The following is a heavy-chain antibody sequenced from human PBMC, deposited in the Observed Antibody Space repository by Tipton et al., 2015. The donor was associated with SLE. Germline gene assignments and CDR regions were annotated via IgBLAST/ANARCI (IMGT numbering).Heavy chain of an antibody. CDR2: IYASGST. J-gene: IGHJ4*02. V-gene: IGHV4-61*02. CDR1: GGSISSGSYY. CDR3: AGAGKVVDGPWSYFDS. D-gene: IGHD2-2*01. Sequence: TLSLTCTVSGGSISSGSYYWSWIRQPAEKGLEWIGRIYASGSTNYNSSLKSRVTISVDTAKYQFSLKLSSVTAADTAVYYCAGAGKVVDGPWSYFDSWGQGTLVSVSS.